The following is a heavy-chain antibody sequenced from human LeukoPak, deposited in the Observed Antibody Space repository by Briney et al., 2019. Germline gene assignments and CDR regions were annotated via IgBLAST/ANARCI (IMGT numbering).Heavy chain of an antibody. D-gene: IGHD2-2*01. Sequence: PGGSLRLSCAASGFTFSSYSMNWVRQAPGKGLEWVSYISSSSSTIYYADSVKGRSTISRDNAKNSLYLQMNSLRAEDTAVYYCAREGGYCSSTSCPPPGDYWGQGTLVTVSS. CDR3: AREGGYCSSTSCPPPGDY. CDR2: ISSSSSTI. J-gene: IGHJ4*02. V-gene: IGHV3-48*01. CDR1: GFTFSSYS.